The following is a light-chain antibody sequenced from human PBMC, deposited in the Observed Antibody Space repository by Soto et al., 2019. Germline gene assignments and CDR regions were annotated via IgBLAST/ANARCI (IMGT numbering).Light chain of an antibody. Sequence: NFMLTQPHSVSESPGKTVTISCTRSSGSIASNYVQWYQQRPGSSPTTVIYEDNQRPSGFPDRFSGSIDSSSNSASLNISGLETEDEADYYCQSYDATNQVFGGGTKVTVL. V-gene: IGLV6-57*01. CDR2: EDN. J-gene: IGLJ3*02. CDR3: QSYDATNQV. CDR1: SGSIASNY.